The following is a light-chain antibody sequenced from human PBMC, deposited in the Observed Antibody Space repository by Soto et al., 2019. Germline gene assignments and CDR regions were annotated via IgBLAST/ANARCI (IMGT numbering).Light chain of an antibody. Sequence: QSVLTQPPSASGTPGQRVTISCSGSSSNIGSNYVYWYQQLPGTAPKLLIYRNNQRPSGVPDRFSGSKPGTSASLAISGIRSEDEADYYCAAWDDILSGFYVFGTGPKVTVL. V-gene: IGLV1-47*01. CDR2: RNN. CDR3: AAWDDILSGFYV. CDR1: SSNIGSNY. J-gene: IGLJ1*01.